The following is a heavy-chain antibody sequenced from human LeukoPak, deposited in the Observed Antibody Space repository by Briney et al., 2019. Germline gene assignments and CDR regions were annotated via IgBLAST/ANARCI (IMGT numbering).Heavy chain of an antibody. CDR3: ARVVRGGDSRPPTSYYFYYMDV. J-gene: IGHJ6*03. V-gene: IGHV1-2*06. Sequence: ASVKVSCKASGYTFSAYYMHWVRQAPGQGLEWVGRLTPNSGETPYVRYAQKFQGRVTMTTDTSLSTAYMELSRLTSDDTAVYYCARVVRGGDSRPPTSYYFYYMDVWGKGTTVTVSS. D-gene: IGHD2-21*02. CDR2: LTPNSGETPYV. CDR1: GYTFSAYY.